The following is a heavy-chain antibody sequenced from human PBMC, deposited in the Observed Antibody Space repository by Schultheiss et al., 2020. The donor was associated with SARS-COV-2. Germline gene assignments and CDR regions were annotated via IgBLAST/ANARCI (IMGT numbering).Heavy chain of an antibody. J-gene: IGHJ3*02. CDR2: IWYDGSNK. CDR1: GFTFSSYG. Sequence: GESLKISCAASGFTFSSYGMHWVRQAPGKGLEWVAVIWYDGSNKYYADSVKGRFTISRDNSKNTLYLQMNSLRAEDTAVYYCAKDTSYDFWGGYYTRPHAFDIWGQGTMVTVSS. V-gene: IGHV3-33*06. CDR3: AKDTSYDFWGGYYTRPHAFDI. D-gene: IGHD3-3*01.